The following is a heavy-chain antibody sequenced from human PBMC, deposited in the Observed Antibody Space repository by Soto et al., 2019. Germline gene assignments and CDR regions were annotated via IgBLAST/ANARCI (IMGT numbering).Heavy chain of an antibody. CDR3: ARGRGYCGGTNCYLDY. J-gene: IGHJ4*02. D-gene: IGHD2-21*01. CDR1: GFSFSSHS. CDR2: ISSSGSTI. Sequence: EVQLVESGGGLVQPGGSLRLSCAASGFSFSSHSMKWVRQAPGKGLEWVSYISSSGSTIYYADSVKGRFTISRDNAKNSLYLQRNSVRDDDTAVYYCARGRGYCGGTNCYLDYWGQGALVTVS. V-gene: IGHV3-48*02.